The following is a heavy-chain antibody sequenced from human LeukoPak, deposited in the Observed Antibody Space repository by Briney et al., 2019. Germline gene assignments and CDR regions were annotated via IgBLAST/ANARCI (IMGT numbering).Heavy chain of an antibody. D-gene: IGHD3-10*01. CDR1: GGSISSSSYY. CDR3: ASVRRDSGSYYSEYFDY. CDR2: IYYSGST. J-gene: IGHJ4*02. V-gene: IGHV4-39*07. Sequence: NPSETLSLTCTVSGGSISSSSYYWGWIRQPPGKGLEWIGSIYYSGSTYYNPPLKSRVTISVDKSKNQFSLKLSSVTAADTAVYYCASVRRDSGSYYSEYFDYWGQGTLVTVSS.